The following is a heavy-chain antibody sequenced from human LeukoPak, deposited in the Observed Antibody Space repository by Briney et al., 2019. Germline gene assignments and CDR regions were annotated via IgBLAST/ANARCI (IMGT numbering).Heavy chain of an antibody. CDR1: GFTFSSYW. CDR3: ARDVGDSLTGGGYFDY. J-gene: IGHJ4*02. D-gene: IGHD7-27*01. Sequence: GGSLRLSCAASGFTFSSYWMSWVRQAPGKGLEWVANIKQDGSEKYYVDSVKGRFAISRDNAKNSLYLQMNSLRAEDTAVYYCARDVGDSLTGGGYFDYWGQGTLVTVSS. V-gene: IGHV3-7*01. CDR2: IKQDGSEK.